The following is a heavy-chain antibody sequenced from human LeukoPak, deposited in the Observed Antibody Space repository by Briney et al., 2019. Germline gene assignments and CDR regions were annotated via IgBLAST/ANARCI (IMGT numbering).Heavy chain of an antibody. V-gene: IGHV2-5*02. CDR3: AHRGSAAAGRGDYNWFDP. J-gene: IGHJ5*02. CDR2: IYWDDDK. Sequence: SGPTLVHPTQTLTLTCTFSGFSLSTSGVGVGWIRQPPGKALEWLALIYWDDDKRYSPSLKSRLTITKDTSKNQVVLTMTNMDPVDTATYYCAHRGSAAAGRGDYNWFDPWGRGTLVTVSS. CDR1: GFSLSTSGVG. D-gene: IGHD6-13*01.